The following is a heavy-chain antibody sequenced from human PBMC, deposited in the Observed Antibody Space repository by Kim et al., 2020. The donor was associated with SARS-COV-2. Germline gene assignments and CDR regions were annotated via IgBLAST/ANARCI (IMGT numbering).Heavy chain of an antibody. CDR2: ISSSGSYT. D-gene: IGHD6-13*01. CDR3: ARVAVGASSWYYFDS. CDR1: GINFSDYY. V-gene: IGHV3-11*05. J-gene: IGHJ4*01. Sequence: GGSLRLSCAASGINFSDYYMSWIRQAPGKGLEWISYISSSGSYTKYADSLKGRFTISRDNAENSLYLEMNSLRAKDTAVYYCARVAVGASSWYYFDSWG.